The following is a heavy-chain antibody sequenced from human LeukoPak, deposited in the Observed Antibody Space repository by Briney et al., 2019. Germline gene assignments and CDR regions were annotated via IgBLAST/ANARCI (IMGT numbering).Heavy chain of an antibody. J-gene: IGHJ4*02. Sequence: PSETLSLTCAISGSSITSVSHYWGWIRQPPGKGLEWIGDIYYTGSTYYSPSLRSRVTMSVHTSENQFSLRLNSVTAVDTAVYYCARRWGNIVGVTYEYWGQGTLVTVSS. CDR3: ARRWGNIVGVTYEY. CDR1: GSSITSVSHY. D-gene: IGHD3-16*01. V-gene: IGHV4-39*01. CDR2: IYYTGST.